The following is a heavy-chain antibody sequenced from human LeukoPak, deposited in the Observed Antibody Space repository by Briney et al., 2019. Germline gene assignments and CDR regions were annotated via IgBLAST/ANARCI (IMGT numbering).Heavy chain of an antibody. CDR3: AREGTAGTNLNWFDS. J-gene: IGHJ5*01. Sequence: SETLSLTCSVSGGSISTYYWSWIRQPPGKGMEWIGYIHYSGNTNYNPSLKSRVTISVDTSKNQFSLKVSSVTAADTAVYYCAREGTAGTNLNWFDSWGQGTLVTVSS. V-gene: IGHV4-59*01. CDR2: IHYSGNT. CDR1: GGSISTYY. D-gene: IGHD1-1*01.